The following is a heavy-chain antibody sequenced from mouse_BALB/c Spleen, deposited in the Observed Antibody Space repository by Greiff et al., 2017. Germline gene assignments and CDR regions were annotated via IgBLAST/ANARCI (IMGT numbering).Heavy chain of an antibody. V-gene: IGHV5-17*02. D-gene: IGHD2-4*01. Sequence: EVQRVESGGGLVQPGGSRKLSCAASGFTFSSFGMHWVRQAPEKGLEWVAYISSGSSTIYYADTVKGRFTISRDNPKNTLFLQMTSLRSEDTAMYYCARSHYDYDWFAYWGQGTLVTVSA. CDR1: GFTFSSFG. CDR2: ISSGSSTI. CDR3: ARSHYDYDWFAY. J-gene: IGHJ3*01.